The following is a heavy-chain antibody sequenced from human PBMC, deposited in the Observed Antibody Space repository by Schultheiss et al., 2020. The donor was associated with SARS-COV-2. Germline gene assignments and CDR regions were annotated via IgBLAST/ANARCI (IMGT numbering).Heavy chain of an antibody. Sequence: GESLKISCAASGFTFSNAWMSWVRQAPGKGLEWVGRINSDGSSTSYADSVKGRFTISRDNAKNTLYLQMNSLRAEDTAVYYCARAGQLGYGMDVWGQGTTVTVSS. D-gene: IGHD5-24*01. CDR2: INSDGSST. CDR3: ARAGQLGYGMDV. CDR1: GFTFSNAW. J-gene: IGHJ6*02. V-gene: IGHV3-74*01.